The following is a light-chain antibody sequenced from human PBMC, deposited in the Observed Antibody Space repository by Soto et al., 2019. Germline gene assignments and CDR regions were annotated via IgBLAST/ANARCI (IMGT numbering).Light chain of an antibody. J-gene: IGKJ1*01. Sequence: DIQMTQSPSSLSASVGDRVTITCRPSQSTNTYLNWYQQKPGKAPKLLIYAASNLQSGVPSRFSGSGSGTDFILTISSLQPEDFATYYCQQSYSTWTFGQGTKVDI. CDR1: QSTNTY. CDR3: QQSYSTWT. CDR2: AAS. V-gene: IGKV1-39*01.